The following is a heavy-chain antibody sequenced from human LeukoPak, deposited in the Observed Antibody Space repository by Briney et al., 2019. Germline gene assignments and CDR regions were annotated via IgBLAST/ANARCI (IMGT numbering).Heavy chain of an antibody. J-gene: IGHJ4*02. D-gene: IGHD3-22*01. CDR2: IIPIFGIA. Sequence: GASVKVSCKASGGTLSSYAISWARQAPGQGLEWMGRIIPIFGIANYAQKFQGRVTITADKSTSTAYMELSSLRSEDTAVYYCARDPDYYDSRPFDYWGQGTLVTVSS. CDR3: ARDPDYYDSRPFDY. V-gene: IGHV1-69*04. CDR1: GGTLSSYA.